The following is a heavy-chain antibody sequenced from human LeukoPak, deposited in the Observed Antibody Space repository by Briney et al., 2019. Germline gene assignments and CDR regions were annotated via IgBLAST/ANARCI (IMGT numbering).Heavy chain of an antibody. CDR3: ARVITVRGVIFDY. CDR1: GGSISSYY. Sequence: SETLSLTCTVSGGSISSYYWSWIRQPPGKRLEWLGYIYYSGSTNYNPSLKSRVTISVDTSKNQFSLKLSSVTAADTAVYYCARVITVRGVIFDYWGQGTLVTVSS. V-gene: IGHV4-59*01. J-gene: IGHJ4*02. CDR2: IYYSGST. D-gene: IGHD3-16*01.